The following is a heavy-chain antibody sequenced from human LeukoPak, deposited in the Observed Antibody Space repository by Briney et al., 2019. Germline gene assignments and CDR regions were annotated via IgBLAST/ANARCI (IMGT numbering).Heavy chain of an antibody. J-gene: IGHJ4*02. D-gene: IGHD6-19*01. CDR2: IKQDGSEK. V-gene: IGHV3-7*01. Sequence: GGSPRLSCAASGFTSSSYWMSWVRQAPGKGLEWVANIKQDGSEKYYVDSVKGRFTISRDNAKNSLYLQMNSLRAEDTAVYYCARDRGSSGWYEFDYWGQGTLVTVSS. CDR1: GFTSSSYW. CDR3: ARDRGSSGWYEFDY.